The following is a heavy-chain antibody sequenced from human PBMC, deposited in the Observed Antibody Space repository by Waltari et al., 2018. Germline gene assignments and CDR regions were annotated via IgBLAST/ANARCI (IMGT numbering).Heavy chain of an antibody. J-gene: IGHJ5*02. Sequence: QVQLVQSGAEVKKPGSSVKVSCKASGGTFSSYAISWVRQAPGQGLEWMGGIIPIFGTANHAKKVQGRVTITADESTSTAYMELSSLRSEDTAVYYCARVEQGPYCGGDSCALWGQGTLVTVSS. V-gene: IGHV1-69*01. D-gene: IGHD2-21*01. CDR1: GGTFSSYA. CDR3: ARVEQGPYCGGDSCAL. CDR2: IIPIFGTA.